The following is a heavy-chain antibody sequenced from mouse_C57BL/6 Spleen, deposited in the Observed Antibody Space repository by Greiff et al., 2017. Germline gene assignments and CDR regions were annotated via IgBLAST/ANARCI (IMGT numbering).Heavy chain of an antibody. CDR2: ISYDGSN. J-gene: IGHJ4*01. CDR3: ASHYDYDGYYAMDY. Sequence: VQLKQSGPGLVKPSQSLSLTCSVTGYSITSGYYWNWIRQFPGNKLEWMGYISYDGSNNYNPSLKNRISITRDTSKNQFFLKLNSVTTEDTATYYCASHYDYDGYYAMDYWGQGTSVTVSS. CDR1: GYSITSGYY. D-gene: IGHD2-4*01. V-gene: IGHV3-6*01.